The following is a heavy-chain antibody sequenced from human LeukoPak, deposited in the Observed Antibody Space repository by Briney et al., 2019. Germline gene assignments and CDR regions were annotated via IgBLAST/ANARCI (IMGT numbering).Heavy chain of an antibody. D-gene: IGHD6-19*01. CDR1: GGSFSGYY. Sequence: SETLSLTCAVYGGSFSGYYSSWIRQPPGKGLEWIGEINHSGSTNYNPSLKSRVTISVDTSKNQFSLKLSSVTAADTAVYYCARAPGGSGPYYYYMDVWGKGTTVTVSS. J-gene: IGHJ6*03. CDR3: ARAPGGSGPYYYYMDV. V-gene: IGHV4-34*01. CDR2: INHSGST.